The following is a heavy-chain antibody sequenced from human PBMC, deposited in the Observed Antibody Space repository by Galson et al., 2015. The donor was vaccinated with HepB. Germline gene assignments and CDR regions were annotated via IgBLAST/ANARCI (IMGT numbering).Heavy chain of an antibody. V-gene: IGHV2-70*11. D-gene: IGHD3-10*01. CDR1: GFSLSTSGMC. J-gene: IGHJ4*02. Sequence: PALVKPTQTLTLTCTFSGFSLSTSGMCVSWIRQPPGKALEWLTRIDWDDDKYYSTSLKTRLTISKDTSKNQVVLTMTNMDPADTATYYCARRTMVRGVSYFDYWGQGTLVTVSS. CDR2: IDWDDDK. CDR3: ARRTMVRGVSYFDY.